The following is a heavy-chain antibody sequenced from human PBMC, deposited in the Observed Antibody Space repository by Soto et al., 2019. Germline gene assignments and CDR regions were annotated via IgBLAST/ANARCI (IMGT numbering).Heavy chain of an antibody. J-gene: IGHJ6*02. Sequence: EVQLVESGGGLVQPGGSLKLSCAASGFSFSGSAMHWVRQASGKGLEWVGRIRSRVNSYATVYAASVKGRFTISRDDSQNTAYMQMNSLKTEDTAVYYCTSSSGYGMDVWGQGATVIVSS. D-gene: IGHD6-19*01. V-gene: IGHV3-73*02. CDR2: IRSRVNSYAT. CDR3: TSSSGYGMDV. CDR1: GFSFSGSA.